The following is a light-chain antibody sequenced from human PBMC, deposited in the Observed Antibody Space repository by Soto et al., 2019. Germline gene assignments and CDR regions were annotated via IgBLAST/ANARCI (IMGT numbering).Light chain of an antibody. J-gene: IGKJ5*01. Sequence: AIQLTQSPSSVSASVGDRITITCRASQDIHTFLAWYQRKPGKAPQLLIYKASTLQSGVPSRFSGSGSGTDFTLTISSLQPEDFATYSCQQFYIFPVTFGQGTRLEIK. CDR2: KAS. CDR1: QDIHTF. V-gene: IGKV1-13*02. CDR3: QQFYIFPVT.